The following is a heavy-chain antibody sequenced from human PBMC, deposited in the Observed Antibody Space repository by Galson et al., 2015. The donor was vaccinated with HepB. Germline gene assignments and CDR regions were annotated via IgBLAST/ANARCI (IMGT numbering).Heavy chain of an antibody. CDR2: ISYDGSNK. CDR3: ARVDYYGSGSYPDYYYYYGMDV. V-gene: IGHV3-30-3*01. J-gene: IGHJ6*02. Sequence: SLRLSCAASGFTFSSYAMHWVRQAPGKGLEWVAVISYDGSNKYYADSVKGRFTISRDNSKNTLYLQMNSLRAEDTAVYYCARVDYYGSGSYPDYYYYYGMDVWGQGTTVTVSS. D-gene: IGHD3-10*01. CDR1: GFTFSSYA.